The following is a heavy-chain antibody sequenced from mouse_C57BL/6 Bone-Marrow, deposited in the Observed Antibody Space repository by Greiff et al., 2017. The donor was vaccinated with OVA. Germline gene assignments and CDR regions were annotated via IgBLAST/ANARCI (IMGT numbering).Heavy chain of an antibody. Sequence: EVKLQESGGDLVKPGGSLKLSCAASGFTFSSYGMSWVRQTPDKRLEWVATISSGGSYTYYPDSVKGRFTISRDNAKNTLYLQMSSLKSEDTAMYYCARRGITTVGRDYFDYWGQGTTLTVSS. CDR2: ISSGGSYT. CDR1: GFTFSSYG. J-gene: IGHJ2*01. D-gene: IGHD1-1*01. CDR3: ARRGITTVGRDYFDY. V-gene: IGHV5-6*02.